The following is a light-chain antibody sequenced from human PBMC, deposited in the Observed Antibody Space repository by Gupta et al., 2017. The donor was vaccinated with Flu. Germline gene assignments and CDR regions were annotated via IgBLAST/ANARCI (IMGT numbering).Light chain of an antibody. Sequence: EIVMTQSPATLSVSPGERATLSCRASQSVSSSLAWYQQKPGQAPRLLIYGASTRATGIPARFSGSGSGTEFTLTISSLQYEDFAVYHCQQYNNWPLTFGGGTKVEIK. J-gene: IGKJ4*01. CDR1: QSVSSS. CDR3: QQYNNWPLT. CDR2: GAS. V-gene: IGKV3-15*01.